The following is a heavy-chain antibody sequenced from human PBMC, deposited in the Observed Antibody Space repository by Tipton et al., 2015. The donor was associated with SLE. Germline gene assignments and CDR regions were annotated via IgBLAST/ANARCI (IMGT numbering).Heavy chain of an antibody. D-gene: IGHD6-13*01. V-gene: IGHV4-38-2*02. Sequence: TLSLTCTVSGYSISSGYYWGWIRQPPGKGLEWIGSIYYSGSTYYNPSLKSRVTISVDTSKNQFSLKLSSVTAADTAVYYCATYSSSRGYWGQGTLVTVSS. CDR1: GYSISSGYY. CDR3: ATYSSSRGY. J-gene: IGHJ4*02. CDR2: IYYSGST.